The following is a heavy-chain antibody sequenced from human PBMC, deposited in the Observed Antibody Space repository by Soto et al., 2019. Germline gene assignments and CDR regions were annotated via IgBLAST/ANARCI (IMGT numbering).Heavy chain of an antibody. CDR2: ISGSGGST. V-gene: IGHV3-23*01. J-gene: IGHJ4*02. D-gene: IGHD2-15*01. CDR3: AKGSRGPRYCSGGSCHPVDY. CDR1: GFTFSSYA. Sequence: PGGSLRLSCAASGFTFSSYAMSWVRQAPGKGLEWVSAISGSGGSTYYADSVKGRFTISRDNSKNTLYLQMNSLRAEDTAVYYCAKGSRGPRYCSGGSCHPVDYWGQGTLVT.